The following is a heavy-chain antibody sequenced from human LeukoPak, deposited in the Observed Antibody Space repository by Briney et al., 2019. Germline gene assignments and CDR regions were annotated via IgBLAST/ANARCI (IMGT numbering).Heavy chain of an antibody. Sequence: QPGRSLRLSCAASGFTFSSYAMSWVRQAPGKGLEWVSAISGSGGSTYDADSVKGRFTISRDNSKNTLYLQMNSLRAEDTAVYYCAKASYDILTGYYLYYFDYWGQGTLVTVSS. CDR2: ISGSGGST. CDR3: AKASYDILTGYYLYYFDY. CDR1: GFTFSSYA. D-gene: IGHD3-9*01. V-gene: IGHV3-23*01. J-gene: IGHJ4*02.